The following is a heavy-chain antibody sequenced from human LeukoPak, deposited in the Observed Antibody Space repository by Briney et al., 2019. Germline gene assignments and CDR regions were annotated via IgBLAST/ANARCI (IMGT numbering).Heavy chain of an antibody. Sequence: GSLRLSCAASGFTFSSYSMNWVRQAPGKGLEWASYISSSSSTIYYADSVKGRFTISRDNAKNSLYLQMNSLRAEDTAVYYCARARPKETGNDYWGQGTLVTVSS. V-gene: IGHV3-48*01. CDR3: ARARPKETGNDY. CDR2: ISSSSSTI. CDR1: GFTFSSYS. D-gene: IGHD3-9*01. J-gene: IGHJ4*02.